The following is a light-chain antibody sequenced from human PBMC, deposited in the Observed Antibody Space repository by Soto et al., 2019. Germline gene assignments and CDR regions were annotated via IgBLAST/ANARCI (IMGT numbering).Light chain of an antibody. J-gene: IGKJ2*01. Sequence: IQLTQSPSSLSASLGDRVTITCRAAQSVSTYLNWYQQKPGKAPKLLTYLASRLQSGVPSRFSGSGYETDFTLTISDLQPEDFATYYCEQTYRAGSFGQGTKL. CDR3: EQTYRAGS. CDR1: QSVSTY. V-gene: IGKV1-39*01. CDR2: LAS.